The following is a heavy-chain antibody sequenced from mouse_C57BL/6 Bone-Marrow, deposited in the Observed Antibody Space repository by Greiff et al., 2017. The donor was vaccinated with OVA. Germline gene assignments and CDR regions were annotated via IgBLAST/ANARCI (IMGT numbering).Heavy chain of an antibody. J-gene: IGHJ2*01. V-gene: IGHV1-72*01. D-gene: IGHD2-5*01. CDR3: ARLAYYSNYDY. CDR2: IDPNSGGT. CDR1: GYTFTSYW. Sequence: QVQLQQPGAELVKPGASVKLSCKASGYTFTSYWMHWVKQRPGRGLEWIGRIDPNSGGTKYNEKFKSKATLTVDKPSSTAYMQLSSLTSAASAVVYCARLAYYSNYDYWGQGTTLTVSS.